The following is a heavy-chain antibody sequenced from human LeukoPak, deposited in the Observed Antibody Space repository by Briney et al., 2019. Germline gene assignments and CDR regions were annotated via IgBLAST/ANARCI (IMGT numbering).Heavy chain of an antibody. V-gene: IGHV5-51*01. CDR2: IYPGDSDT. Sequence: GASPQISSKGSGYSFTSYWIGWVRQMPGKGLEWMGIIYPGDSDTSYSPSFQGQVTISADKSISTAYLQWSSLKASDTAMYYCARHRDGTIDYWGQGTLVTVSS. D-gene: IGHD1-1*01. J-gene: IGHJ4*02. CDR1: GYSFTSYW. CDR3: ARHRDGTIDY.